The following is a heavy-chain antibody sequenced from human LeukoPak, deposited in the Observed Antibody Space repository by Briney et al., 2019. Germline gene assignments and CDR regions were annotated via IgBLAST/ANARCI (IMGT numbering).Heavy chain of an antibody. V-gene: IGHV5-51*01. J-gene: IGHJ2*01. D-gene: IGHD3-10*01. CDR1: GYTFTTYW. CDR3: ARLGGDTYYFGSASYPNWYFDL. Sequence: GESLRISCQASGYTFTTYWIGWVRQMPGKGLECMGIIYPDDSDTTYSPSFQGQVTISADKSFSTAYLQWSSLKASDTAIYYCARLGGDTYYFGSASYPNWYFDLWGRGTLVTVSS. CDR2: IYPDDSDT.